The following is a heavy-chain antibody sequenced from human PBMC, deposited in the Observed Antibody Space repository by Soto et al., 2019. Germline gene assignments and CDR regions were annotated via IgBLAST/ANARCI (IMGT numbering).Heavy chain of an antibody. J-gene: IGHJ5*02. CDR3: ARDLRVVPAAHRVWWFDP. Sequence: EVQLVESGGGLVKPGGSLRLSCAASGFTFSSYSMNWVRQAPGKGLEWVSSISSSSSYIYYADSVKGRFTISRDNAKNSLYLHMNSLRAEDTAVYYCARDLRVVPAAHRVWWFDPWGQGTLVTVSS. CDR1: GFTFSSYS. D-gene: IGHD2-2*01. V-gene: IGHV3-21*01. CDR2: ISSSSSYI.